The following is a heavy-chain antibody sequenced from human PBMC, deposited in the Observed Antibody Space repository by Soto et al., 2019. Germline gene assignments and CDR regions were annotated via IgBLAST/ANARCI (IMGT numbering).Heavy chain of an antibody. J-gene: IGHJ4*02. CDR1: GGTFSSYA. CDR3: ARERVLYSSSPNPGDY. V-gene: IGHV1-69*01. CDR2: IIPIFGTA. Sequence: QVQLVQSGAEVKKPGSSVKVSCKASGGTFSSYAISWVRQAPGQGLEWMGGIIPIFGTANYAQKVQGRVTITADESTSTAYMELSSLRSEDTAVYYCARERVLYSSSPNPGDYWGQGTLVTVSS. D-gene: IGHD6-6*01.